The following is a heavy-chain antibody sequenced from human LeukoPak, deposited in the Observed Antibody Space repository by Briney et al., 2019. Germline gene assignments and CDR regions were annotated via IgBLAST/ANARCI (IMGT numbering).Heavy chain of an antibody. V-gene: IGHV3-21*01. J-gene: IGHJ5*02. CDR2: LSSSSSYI. CDR1: GLTFDDYG. D-gene: IGHD3-10*01. Sequence: GGSLRLSCAASGLTFDDYGMSWVRQAPGKGLEWVSSLSSSSSYIYYAESVKGRFTISRDNAENSLYLQMNSLRAEDTAVYFCARDYYGSGSLKGFDPWGQGTLVTVSS. CDR3: ARDYYGSGSLKGFDP.